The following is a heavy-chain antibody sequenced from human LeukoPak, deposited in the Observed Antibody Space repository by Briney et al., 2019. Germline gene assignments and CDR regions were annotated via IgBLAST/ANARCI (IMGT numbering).Heavy chain of an antibody. V-gene: IGHV4-59*01. Sequence: SETLSLTCAVYGGSFSGYYWNWIRQPPGKGLEWIGYIYHGGSTNYNPSLQSRVTISVDTSKNQFSLNLNSVTAADTAVYYCARGGAARLHFQNWGQGTLVTVSS. CDR2: IYHGGST. CDR3: ARGGAARLHFQN. CDR1: GGSFSGYY. D-gene: IGHD6-6*01. J-gene: IGHJ1*01.